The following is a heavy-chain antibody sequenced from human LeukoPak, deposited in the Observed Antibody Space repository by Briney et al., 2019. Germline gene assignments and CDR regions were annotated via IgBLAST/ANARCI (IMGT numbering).Heavy chain of an antibody. CDR1: GYSISTDYY. CDR3: ARGVVVVSVYYDF. CDR2: SYDSGRV. V-gene: IGHV4-38-2*01. D-gene: IGHD3-22*01. Sequence: PSETLSLTCVVSGYSISTDYYWGWIRQSPGKVLEGIGISYDSGRVYYNASLKGRSAISVDTSKNQFSLRLRSVTAADMAIYYCARGVVVVSVYYDFWGQGTLVTVSS. J-gene: IGHJ4*02.